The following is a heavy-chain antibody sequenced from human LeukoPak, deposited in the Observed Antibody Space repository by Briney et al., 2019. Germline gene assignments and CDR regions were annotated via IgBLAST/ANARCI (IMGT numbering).Heavy chain of an antibody. V-gene: IGHV4-59*01. Sequence: SETLSLTCTVSGGSISSYYWNWIRQPPGKGLEWIGDIYYSGSTNYNPSLKSRVTISVDTSEKQFSLKLSSVTAADTAVYYCARVVCSSSSCDKRGAFDIWGQGTMVTVSS. D-gene: IGHD2-2*01. CDR1: GGSISSYY. CDR3: ARVVCSSSSCDKRGAFDI. CDR2: IYYSGST. J-gene: IGHJ3*02.